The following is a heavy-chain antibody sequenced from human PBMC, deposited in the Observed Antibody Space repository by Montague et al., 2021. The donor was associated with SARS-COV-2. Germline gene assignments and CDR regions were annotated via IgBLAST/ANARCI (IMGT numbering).Heavy chain of an antibody. D-gene: IGHD1-1*01. CDR2: ISSTGSAR. CDR1: GFSFSDYS. CDR3: AGRRLDYYGMDD. Sequence: SLRLSCAASGFSFSDYSMNWVRQAPGKGLECISYISSTGSARYFADSVKGRFTISRDNAKGSLYLQMNGLRADDTAVYFCAGRRLDYYGMDDWGQGTTVTVSS. V-gene: IGHV3-48*04. J-gene: IGHJ6*02.